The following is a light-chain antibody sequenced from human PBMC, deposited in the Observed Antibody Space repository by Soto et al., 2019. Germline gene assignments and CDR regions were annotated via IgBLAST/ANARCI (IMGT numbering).Light chain of an antibody. CDR1: ESISSW. CDR2: KAS. Sequence: DILVTQSPSTLSASVGDRVTLTCRTSESISSWLAWYQQKPGKAPELLIYKASNLQSGVPSRFSGSGSGTEFTLTISSLQPDDFATYYCQEYKTYSYTFGQGTKVDIK. J-gene: IGKJ2*01. V-gene: IGKV1-5*03. CDR3: QEYKTYSYT.